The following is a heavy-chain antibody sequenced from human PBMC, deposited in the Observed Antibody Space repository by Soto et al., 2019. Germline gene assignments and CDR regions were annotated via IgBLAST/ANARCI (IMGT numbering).Heavy chain of an antibody. J-gene: IGHJ4*02. V-gene: IGHV6-1*01. D-gene: IGHD6-19*01. CDR3: ARVAAVAPYGGYFDY. Sequence: SQTLSLTCAISGDSVSSNSAAWNWIRQSPSRGLEWLGRTYYRSKWYNDYAVSVKSRITINPDTSKNQFSLQLNSVTPEDTAVYYCARVAAVAPYGGYFDYWGQGNLVTVSS. CDR2: TYYRSKWYN. CDR1: GDSVSSNSAA.